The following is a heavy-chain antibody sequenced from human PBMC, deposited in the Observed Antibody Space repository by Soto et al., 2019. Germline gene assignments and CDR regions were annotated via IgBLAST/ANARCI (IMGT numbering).Heavy chain of an antibody. CDR1: GFTFSSYG. V-gene: IGHV3-30*18. D-gene: IGHD6-25*01. J-gene: IGHJ3*02. CDR3: AKDPGRLGYSSGRRDAFDI. CDR2: ISYDGSNK. Sequence: GGSLRLSCAASGFTFSSYGMHWVRQAPGKGLEWVAVISYDGSNKYYADSVKGRFTISRDNSKNTLYLQMNSLRAEDTAVYYCAKDPGRLGYSSGRRDAFDIWGQGTMVTVSS.